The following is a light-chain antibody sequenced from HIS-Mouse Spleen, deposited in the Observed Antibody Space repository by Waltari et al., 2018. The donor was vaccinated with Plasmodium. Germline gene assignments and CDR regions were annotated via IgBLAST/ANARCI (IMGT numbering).Light chain of an antibody. V-gene: IGKV3-11*01. CDR2: DAS. CDR3: QQRSNWPPT. CDR1: QSVRSY. J-gene: IGKJ1*01. Sequence: EIVLTQSPATLSLSPGERATLSCRASQSVRSYLAWSHQQPGQAPRLLICDASNRATGIPARFSGSGSGTDFTLTISSLEPEDFAVYYCQQRSNWPPTFGQGTKVEIK.